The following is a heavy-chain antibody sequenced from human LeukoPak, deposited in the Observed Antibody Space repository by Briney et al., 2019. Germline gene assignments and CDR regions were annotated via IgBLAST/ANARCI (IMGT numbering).Heavy chain of an antibody. Sequence: ASVKVSCKASVYTFTGYYMHWVRQAPGQGLEWMGWINPNSGGTNYAQKFQGRVTMTRDTSISTAYMELSRLRSDDTAVYYCARAPDYDSSGYYYGHWGQGTLVTVSS. J-gene: IGHJ1*01. D-gene: IGHD3-22*01. CDR3: ARAPDYDSSGYYYGH. V-gene: IGHV1-2*02. CDR2: INPNSGGT. CDR1: VYTFTGYY.